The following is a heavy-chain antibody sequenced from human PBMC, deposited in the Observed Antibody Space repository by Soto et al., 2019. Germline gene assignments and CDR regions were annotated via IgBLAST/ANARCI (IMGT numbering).Heavy chain of an antibody. CDR2: IGVGGGDR. Sequence: EVQLLESGGGLVQPGGSLRLSCAASGFTFSSYAMSWVRQAPGKGLEWVSIIGVGGGDRYYPESVKGRFTISRDNSRDTLYREMNSLRDEETAVYYCARVRFGELVWGQGTLVTVSS. J-gene: IGHJ4*02. CDR1: GFTFSSYA. D-gene: IGHD3-10*01. CDR3: ARVRFGELV. V-gene: IGHV3-23*01.